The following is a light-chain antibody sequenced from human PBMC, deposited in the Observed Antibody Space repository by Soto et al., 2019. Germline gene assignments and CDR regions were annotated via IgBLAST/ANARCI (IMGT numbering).Light chain of an antibody. CDR2: GNS. V-gene: IGLV1-40*01. CDR3: QSYDSSLSGLYV. CDR1: SSNIGAGYD. Sequence: QSMLTQPPSVSGAPGQRVTISCTGSSSNIGAGYDVHWYQQLPGTAPKLLIYGNSNRPSGVPDRFSGSKSGTSASLAITGLQAEDEADYCCQSYDSSLSGLYVFGTGTKLTVL. J-gene: IGLJ1*01.